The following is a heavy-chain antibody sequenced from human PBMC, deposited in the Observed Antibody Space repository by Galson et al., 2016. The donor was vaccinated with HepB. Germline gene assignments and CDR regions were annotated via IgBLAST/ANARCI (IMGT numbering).Heavy chain of an antibody. D-gene: IGHD3-10*01. CDR1: GFTFTNNI. CDR2: IGGDGAT. V-gene: IGHV3-23*01. Sequence: SLRLSCAASGFTFTNNIMSWVRQAPGKGLEWVSTIGGDGATFYGDSVKGRFTIFRDDSKSTLYLRMDSLRVEDTATYHCTKRGITNTCHNADDFWGQGTLVTVSS. J-gene: IGHJ4*02. CDR3: TKRGITNTCHNADDF.